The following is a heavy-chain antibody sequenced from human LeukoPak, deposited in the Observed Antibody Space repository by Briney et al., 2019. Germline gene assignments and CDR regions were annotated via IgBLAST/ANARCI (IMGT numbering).Heavy chain of an antibody. Sequence: ASVKVSCKASGYTFTSYAMNWVRQAPGQGLEWLAWMNLNSGSKGYSQKFQGRVTLTRNTSIDTAYLEVSSLRSEDTAVYYCARTRVNYEGSAYSYYFDYWGQGTPVTVSS. V-gene: IGHV1-8*02. J-gene: IGHJ4*02. CDR1: GYTFTSYA. CDR3: ARTRVNYEGSAYSYYFDY. D-gene: IGHD3-22*01. CDR2: MNLNSGSK.